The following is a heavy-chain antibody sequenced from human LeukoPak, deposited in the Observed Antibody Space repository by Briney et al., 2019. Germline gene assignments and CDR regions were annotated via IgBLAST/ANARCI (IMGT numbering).Heavy chain of an antibody. CDR3: ARDRIVVPPLPYYYYYGMDV. Sequence: ASVKVSCKASGYTFTSYGISWVRQAPGQGLEWMGWISAYNGNTNYAQKLQGRVTMTTDTSTSTAYMELRSLRSDDTAVYYRARDRIVVPPLPYYYYYGMDVWGQGTMVTVSS. CDR1: GYTFTSYG. D-gene: IGHD2-2*01. CDR2: ISAYNGNT. J-gene: IGHJ6*02. V-gene: IGHV1-18*01.